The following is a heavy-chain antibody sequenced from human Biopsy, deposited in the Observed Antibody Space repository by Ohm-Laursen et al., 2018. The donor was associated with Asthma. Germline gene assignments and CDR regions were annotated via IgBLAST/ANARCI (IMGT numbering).Heavy chain of an antibody. J-gene: IGHJ4*02. Sequence: VSSAKVSCKSLGGTLNTYVIGWVRQAPGQGLEWMGGINSVFGTTTYPQKFQDRVTITADDSTSTVYMELSSLRSEDTAVYYCARKAGSCISRTCYSLDFWGQGTLVTVSS. CDR1: GGTLNTYV. D-gene: IGHD2-2*01. CDR2: INSVFGTT. V-gene: IGHV1-69*01. CDR3: ARKAGSCISRTCYSLDF.